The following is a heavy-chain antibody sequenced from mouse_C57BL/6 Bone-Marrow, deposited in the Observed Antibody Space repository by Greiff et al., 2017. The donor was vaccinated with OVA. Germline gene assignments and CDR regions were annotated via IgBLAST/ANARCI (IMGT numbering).Heavy chain of an antibody. CDR1: GFTFRDYY. CDR2: INYDGSST. Sequence: EVQLVESEGGLVQPGSSMKLSCTASGFTFRDYYMAWVRQVPEKGLERVANINYDGSSTYYLDSLKSRFIISRDNAKNILYLQMSSLKSEDTATYYCARGATVVAHWYFDVWGTGTTVTVSS. D-gene: IGHD1-1*01. J-gene: IGHJ1*03. CDR3: ARGATVVAHWYFDV. V-gene: IGHV5-16*01.